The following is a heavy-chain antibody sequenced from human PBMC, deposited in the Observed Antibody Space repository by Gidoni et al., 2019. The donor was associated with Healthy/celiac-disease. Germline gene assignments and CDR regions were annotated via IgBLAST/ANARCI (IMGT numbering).Heavy chain of an antibody. Sequence: GNTNYNPSLKSRVTISVDTSKNQFSLKLSSVTAADTAVYYCARQNVDYYYYYGMDVWGQGTTVTVSS. CDR3: ARQNVDYYYYYGMDV. V-gene: IGHV4-59*08. J-gene: IGHJ6*02. CDR2: GNT.